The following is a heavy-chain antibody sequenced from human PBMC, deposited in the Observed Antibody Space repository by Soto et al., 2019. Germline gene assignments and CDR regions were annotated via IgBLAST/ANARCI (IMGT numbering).Heavy chain of an antibody. CDR2: ISWNSGSI. V-gene: IGHV3-9*01. D-gene: IGHD3-22*01. CDR3: AKGNYYDSSGYPDY. CDR1: GFTFDDYA. Sequence: LKLSCAASGFTFDDYAMHWVRQAPGKGLEWVSGISWNSGSIGYADSVKGRFTISRDNAKNSLYLQMNSLRAEDTALYYCAKGNYYDSSGYPDYWGQGNLVTVSS. J-gene: IGHJ4*02.